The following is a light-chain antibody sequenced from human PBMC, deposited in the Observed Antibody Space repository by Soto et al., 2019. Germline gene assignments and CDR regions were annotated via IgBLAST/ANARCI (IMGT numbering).Light chain of an antibody. Sequence: EIVLTQSPGTLSLSPGERATLSCRASQSVSIYLAWYQQKPGQAPRLLIYGASTRATGIPARFSGSGSGTEFTLTISSLQSEDFAVYYCQQYNNWRTFGQGTKVDIK. V-gene: IGKV3-15*01. CDR1: QSVSIY. CDR2: GAS. J-gene: IGKJ1*01. CDR3: QQYNNWRT.